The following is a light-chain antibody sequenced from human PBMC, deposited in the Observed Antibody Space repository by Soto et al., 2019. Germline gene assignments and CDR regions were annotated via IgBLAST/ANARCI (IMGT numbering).Light chain of an antibody. CDR2: GAS. J-gene: IGKJ1*01. CDR1: QSVSGN. Sequence: EIVMTQSPATLSVSPGERATLSCRASQSVSGNLAWYQQKPGQAPRLLIYGASTRATGIPARFSGSGSGTEFTLHISSLQFEDFAVYYCQQYNNWPRTFGQGTKVEIK. V-gene: IGKV3-15*01. CDR3: QQYNNWPRT.